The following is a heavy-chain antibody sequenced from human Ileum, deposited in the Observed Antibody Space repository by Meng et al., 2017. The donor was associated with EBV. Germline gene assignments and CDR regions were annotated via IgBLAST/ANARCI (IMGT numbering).Heavy chain of an antibody. CDR2: ININTGNP. V-gene: IGHV7-4-1*01. CDR3: ARGNGWRFDY. J-gene: IGHJ4*02. Sequence: QLQLGRSGSELKKPGDAVKVSCQAAGYTFTSSSMNWVRHAPGQGLEWMGWININTGNPTYAQGFTGRFVFSLDTSVSTAYLQIDSLKADDTAVYYCARGNGWRFDYWGQGTLVTVAS. CDR1: GYTFTSSS. D-gene: IGHD6-19*01.